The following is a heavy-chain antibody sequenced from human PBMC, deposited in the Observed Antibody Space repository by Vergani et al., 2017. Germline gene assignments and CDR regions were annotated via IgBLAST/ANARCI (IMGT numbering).Heavy chain of an antibody. Sequence: QVQLQESGPGLVKPSQTLSLTCSVLGDSISSGVYYWNWIRQHPGKGLDWIWYIYSTGSTHHNPSLRRRINMSVDTSKNQFSLKLNSVTAADTAMYCCARMGGYDEGDAFRIGYFDSWGPGILVTVSS. CDR2: IYSTGST. CDR1: GDSISSGVYY. J-gene: IGHJ4*02. D-gene: IGHD3-22*01. V-gene: IGHV4-31*03. CDR3: ARMGGYDEGDAFRIGYFDS.